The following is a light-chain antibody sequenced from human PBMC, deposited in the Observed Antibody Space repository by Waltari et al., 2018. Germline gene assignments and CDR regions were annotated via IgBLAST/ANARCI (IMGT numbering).Light chain of an antibody. Sequence: SSELTQDPAVSVALGQTVRITCQGDTLRSYYASWYQQKPGQAPVLVIHGKNNRPSGIPDRFSGSSSGNTASLTITGAQAEDEADYYCNSRDTSDNHRVFGGGTKLSVL. CDR3: NSRDTSDNHRV. CDR2: GKN. J-gene: IGLJ2*01. CDR1: TLRSYY. V-gene: IGLV3-19*01.